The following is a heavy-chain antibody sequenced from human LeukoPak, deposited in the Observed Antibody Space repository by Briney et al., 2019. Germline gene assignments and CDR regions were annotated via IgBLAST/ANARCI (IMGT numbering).Heavy chain of an antibody. CDR2: ISSNGGST. CDR1: GFTFSSYA. CDR3: ARVIPVAGMGPVTSYYFDY. D-gene: IGHD6-19*01. V-gene: IGHV3-64*01. Sequence: HPGGSLRLSCAASGFTFSSYAMHWVRQAPGKGLEYVSAISSNGGSTYYANSVKGRFTISRDNSKNTLYLQMGSLRAEDMAVYYCARVIPVAGMGPVTSYYFDYWGQGTLVTVSS. J-gene: IGHJ4*02.